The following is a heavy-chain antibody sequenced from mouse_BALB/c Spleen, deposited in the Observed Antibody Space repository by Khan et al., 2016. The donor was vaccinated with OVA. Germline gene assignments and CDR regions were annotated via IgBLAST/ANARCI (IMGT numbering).Heavy chain of an antibody. CDR3: TRGGGGNRFAY. V-gene: IGHV1S137*01. Sequence: QVQLQQSGAELVRPGVSVKISCKGSGYTFTDFTLHWVKQSHAMSLEWIGVISTYYGDATYNQRFKDKATMTVDKSSSTAYMELARLTSEDSASYYCTRGGGGNRFAYWGQGTLVTVSA. CDR1: GYTFTDFT. CDR2: ISTYYGDA. J-gene: IGHJ3*01.